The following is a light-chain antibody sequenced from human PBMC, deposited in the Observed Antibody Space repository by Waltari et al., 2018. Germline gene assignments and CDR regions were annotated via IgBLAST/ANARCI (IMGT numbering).Light chain of an antibody. CDR1: HRDVGAFNF. Sequence: QSALTQPASVSGSPGQSITISCTGTHRDVGAFNFVSWFQQHPGKAPKLLIYDVTKRPSGVSNRFSGSKSGNKASLTISGLQTEDEAEYYCSSYTRTNTLVFGGGSRLTVL. J-gene: IGLJ2*01. CDR3: SSYTRTNTLV. CDR2: DVT. V-gene: IGLV2-14*03.